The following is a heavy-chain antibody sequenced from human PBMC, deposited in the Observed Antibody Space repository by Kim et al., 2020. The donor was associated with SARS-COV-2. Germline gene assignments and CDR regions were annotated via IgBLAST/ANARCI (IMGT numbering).Heavy chain of an antibody. Sequence: PCAVEGQLTISRDNSKNTLYRQMNSLRAEDTAVYYCATGSGSDFGMDVWGQGTTVTVSS. J-gene: IGHJ6*02. V-gene: IGHV3-23*01. D-gene: IGHD3-10*01. CDR3: ATGSGSDFGMDV.